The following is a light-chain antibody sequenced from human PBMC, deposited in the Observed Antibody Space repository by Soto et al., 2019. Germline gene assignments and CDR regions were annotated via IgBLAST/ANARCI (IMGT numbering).Light chain of an antibody. CDR3: GTWDSSLSARV. CDR1: SSNIGNNY. Sequence: QSVLTQPPSVSAAPGQKVTISCFGSSSNIGNNYVSWYQQLPGTAPRLLIFDNSKRPSGIPDRFSGSKSDTSATLGITGLQNGDEADYYCGTWDSSLSARVFGGGTKLTVL. V-gene: IGLV1-51*01. CDR2: DNS. J-gene: IGLJ3*02.